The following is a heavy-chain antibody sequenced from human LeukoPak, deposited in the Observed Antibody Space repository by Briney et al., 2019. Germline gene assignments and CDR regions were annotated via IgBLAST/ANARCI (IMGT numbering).Heavy chain of an antibody. D-gene: IGHD3-22*01. CDR3: ARVSSMIVPVASLDI. J-gene: IGHJ3*02. Sequence: ASVKVSCKASGYTFTGYYMHWVRQAPGQGLEWMGWINPNSGGTNYAQKFQGRVTMTRDTSISTAYMELSRLRSDDTAVYYCARVSSMIVPVASLDIWGQGTMVTVSS. CDR1: GYTFTGYY. V-gene: IGHV1-2*02. CDR2: INPNSGGT.